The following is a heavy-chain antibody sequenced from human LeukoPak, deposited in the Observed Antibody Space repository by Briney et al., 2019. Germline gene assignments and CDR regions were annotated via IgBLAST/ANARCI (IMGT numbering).Heavy chain of an antibody. Sequence: GGSLRLSCAASGFTFSNYAMTWVRQATGKGLEWVSSLRGDGSATYYADSVKGRFTISRDNAKNTVYLQMKSLRAEDTAIYYCAKDDLMDLVSTDRNWFDSWGQGTLVTVSS. D-gene: IGHD2-21*01. CDR2: LRGDGSAT. CDR3: AKDDLMDLVSTDRNWFDS. J-gene: IGHJ5*01. CDR1: GFTFSNYA. V-gene: IGHV3-23*01.